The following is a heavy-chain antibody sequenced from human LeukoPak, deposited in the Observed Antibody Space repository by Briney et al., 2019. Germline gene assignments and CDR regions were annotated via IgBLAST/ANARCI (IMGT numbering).Heavy chain of an antibody. V-gene: IGHV3-53*01. D-gene: IGHD3-10*01. CDR3: ARDRAYYYFDS. Sequence: QTGGSLRLSCAASGLTVSTNYMTWVRQAPGRGLEWVSVIYSGGSTYYSDSVKGRFTISRDNSKNTVYLQMNSLRAEDTAVYYCARDRAYYYFDSWGQGTLVTVSS. CDR2: IYSGGST. CDR1: GLTVSTNY. J-gene: IGHJ4*02.